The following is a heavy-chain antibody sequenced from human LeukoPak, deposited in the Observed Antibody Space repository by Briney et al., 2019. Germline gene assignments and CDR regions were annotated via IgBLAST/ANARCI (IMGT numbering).Heavy chain of an antibody. V-gene: IGHV4-34*01. Sequence: PSETLSLTCGVSGGSFSGYYWSWIRQPPGKGLEWIGEINNSGSTHYNPSLKSRVTISVDTSKNQFSLKLNSVTAAHTAVYFFTRAKRIIMVRGVITRYFDYWGQGTLVTVSS. CDR3: TRAKRIIMVRGVITRYFDY. J-gene: IGHJ4*02. CDR1: GGSFSGYY. CDR2: INNSGST. D-gene: IGHD3-10*01.